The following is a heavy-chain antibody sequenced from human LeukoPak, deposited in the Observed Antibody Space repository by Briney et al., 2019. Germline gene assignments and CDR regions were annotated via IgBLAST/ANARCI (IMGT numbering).Heavy chain of an antibody. CDR2: INHSGST. D-gene: IGHD3-10*01. CDR3: AGGNYGSGSYHLDY. Sequence: PSETLSLTCAVYGGSFGGYYWSWIRQPPGKGPEWIGEINHSGSTNYNPSLKSRVTISVDTSKNQFSLKLSSVTAADTAVYYCAGGNYGSGSYHLDYWGQGTLVTVSS. J-gene: IGHJ4*02. V-gene: IGHV4-34*01. CDR1: GGSFGGYY.